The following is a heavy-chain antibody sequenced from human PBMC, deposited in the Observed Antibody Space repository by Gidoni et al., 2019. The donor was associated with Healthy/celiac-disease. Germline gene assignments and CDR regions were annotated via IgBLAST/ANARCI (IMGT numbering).Heavy chain of an antibody. V-gene: IGHV4-61*02. CDR2: IYTSGST. CDR1: GGSISSGSYY. CDR3: ARDSKAIFMPGYYFDY. Sequence: QVQLQESGPGLVKPSQTLSLTCTVSGGSISSGSYYWSWIRQPAGKVLEWIGRIYTSGSTNYNPSLKSRVTISVDTSKNQFSLKLSFVTAADTAVYYCARDSKAIFMPGYYFDYWGQGTLVTVSS. J-gene: IGHJ4*02. D-gene: IGHD3-3*01.